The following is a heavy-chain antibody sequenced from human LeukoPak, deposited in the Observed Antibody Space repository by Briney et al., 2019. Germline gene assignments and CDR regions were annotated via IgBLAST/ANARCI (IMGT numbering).Heavy chain of an antibody. J-gene: IGHJ5*02. D-gene: IGHD3-22*01. V-gene: IGHV4-39*01. CDR3: ARAYDSSGYSWFDP. CDR1: GGSINSSSYY. CDR2: IYYSGST. Sequence: SETLSLTCTVSGGSINSSSYYWGWIRQPPGKGLEWIGSIYYSGSTYYNPSLKSRVTISVDTSKNQFSLKLSSVTAADTAVYYCARAYDSSGYSWFDPWGQGTLVTVSS.